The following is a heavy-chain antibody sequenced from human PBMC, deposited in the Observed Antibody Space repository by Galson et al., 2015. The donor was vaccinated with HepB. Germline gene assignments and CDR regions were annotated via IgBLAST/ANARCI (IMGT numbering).Heavy chain of an antibody. CDR3: ARGDSSSWYSPFDI. V-gene: IGHV3-48*03. Sequence: SLRLSCAASGFTFSNYEMNWVRQAPGKGLEWVSYISSTGSTIYYADSVKGRFTISRDNAKNSLYLQMNSLRAEDTAVYYCARGDSSSWYSPFDIWGQGTMVTVSS. CDR1: GFTFSNYE. J-gene: IGHJ3*02. CDR2: ISSTGSTI. D-gene: IGHD6-13*01.